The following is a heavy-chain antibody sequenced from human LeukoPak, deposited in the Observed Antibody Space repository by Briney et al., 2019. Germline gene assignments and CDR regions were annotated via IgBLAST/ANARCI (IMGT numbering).Heavy chain of an antibody. V-gene: IGHV4-59*01. CDR2: IYYSGST. J-gene: IGHJ4*02. D-gene: IGHD3-10*01. CDR1: GGSISSYY. CDR3: ARSSLWFGAFDY. Sequence: PSETLSLTCTVSGGSISSYYWSWIRQPPGKGLEWIGYIYYSGSTNYNPSLKSRVTISVDTSKNQFSLKLSSVTAANTAVYYCARSSLWFGAFDYWGQGTLVTVSS.